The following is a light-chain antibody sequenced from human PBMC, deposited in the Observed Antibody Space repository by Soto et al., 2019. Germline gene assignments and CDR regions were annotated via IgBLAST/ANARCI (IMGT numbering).Light chain of an antibody. V-gene: IGKV3-20*01. Sequence: EMVLTQSPGTLSLSPGERATLSCRASQSVTSNCLAWYQQKPGQTPRLLIFGASNRATGIPDRFSGSGSGTDFTLTISRLEPEDFAVYYCQQYGSLPWTFGQGTKVEIK. CDR1: QSVTSNC. CDR2: GAS. CDR3: QQYGSLPWT. J-gene: IGKJ1*01.